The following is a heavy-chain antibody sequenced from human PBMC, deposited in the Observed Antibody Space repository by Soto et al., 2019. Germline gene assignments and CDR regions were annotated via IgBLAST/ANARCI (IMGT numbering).Heavy chain of an antibody. D-gene: IGHD3-16*01. Sequence: ASVKVSCKASGFSFTGYYIHWLRQATGQGLEWMGWINAHSGGTEYAQRFQGRVTLTRDTSIDTAYMTLTSLTSDNTALYYCAKDLARQSAYWLDPWGQGTQVTVSS. CDR1: GFSFTGYY. J-gene: IGHJ5*02. V-gene: IGHV1-2*02. CDR3: AKDLARQSAYWLDP. CDR2: INAHSGGT.